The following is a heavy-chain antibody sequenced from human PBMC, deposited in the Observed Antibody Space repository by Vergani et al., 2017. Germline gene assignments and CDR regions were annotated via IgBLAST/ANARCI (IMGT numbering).Heavy chain of an antibody. D-gene: IGHD1-1*01. CDR2: IYPADSDT. Sequence: EAELVQSGPEMRKPGESLKISCKGSECSFGNYWIGWVRQMPGKGLEWMGIIYPADSDTRYSPSFQGQVTISADKSISTAFLQWDSLKASDTALYYCARHTTYTDSWGQGTLVTVSS. V-gene: IGHV5-51*01. CDR3: ARHTTYTDS. J-gene: IGHJ4*02. CDR1: ECSFGNYW.